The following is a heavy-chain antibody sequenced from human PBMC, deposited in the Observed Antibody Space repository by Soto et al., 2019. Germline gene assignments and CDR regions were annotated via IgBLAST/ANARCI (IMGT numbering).Heavy chain of an antibody. Sequence: SETLSLTCAVYGGSFSGYYWSWIRQPPGKGLEWIGEINHSGSTNYNPSLKSRVTISVDTSKNQFSLKLSSVTAADTAVYYCARENCSGGSCYYGMDVWGQGTTVTVSS. CDR3: ARENCSGGSCYYGMDV. V-gene: IGHV4-34*01. CDR2: INHSGST. CDR1: GGSFSGYY. D-gene: IGHD2-15*01. J-gene: IGHJ6*02.